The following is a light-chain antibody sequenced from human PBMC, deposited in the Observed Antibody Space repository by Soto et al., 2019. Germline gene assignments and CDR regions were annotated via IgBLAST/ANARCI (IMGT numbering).Light chain of an antibody. J-gene: IGKJ1*01. CDR1: QSVLYSSNNKNY. V-gene: IGKV4-1*01. CDR2: WAS. CDR3: QQYYSTPLT. Sequence: IVMTQFQDSLAVSLGERATINCKSSQSVLYSSNNKNYLAWYQQKPGQPPKLLIYWASTRESGVPDRFSGSGSGTDFTLTISSLQAEDVDVYLHQQYYSTPLTFGHRTKVDIK.